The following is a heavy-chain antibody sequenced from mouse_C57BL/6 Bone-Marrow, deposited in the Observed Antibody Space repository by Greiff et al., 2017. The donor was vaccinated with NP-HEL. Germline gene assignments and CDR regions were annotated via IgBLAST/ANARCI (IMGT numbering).Heavy chain of an antibody. Sequence: EVKLVESGAELVRPGASVKLSCTASGFNIKDDYMHWVKQRPEQGLEWIGWIDPENGDTEYASKFQGKATITADTSSNTAYLQLSSLTSEDTAVYYCTSYGSSSSYFDYWGQGTTLTVSS. CDR3: TSYGSSSSYFDY. CDR2: IDPENGDT. CDR1: GFNIKDDY. J-gene: IGHJ2*01. D-gene: IGHD1-1*01. V-gene: IGHV14-4*01.